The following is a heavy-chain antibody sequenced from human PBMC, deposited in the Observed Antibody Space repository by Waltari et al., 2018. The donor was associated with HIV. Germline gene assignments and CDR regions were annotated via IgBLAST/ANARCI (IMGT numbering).Heavy chain of an antibody. D-gene: IGHD1-26*01. CDR1: GFPFISHW. CDR3: VRNGGSFDY. Sequence: EVQLVESGGGLVQPGGSLRLSCAASGFPFISHWTSWIRQAPGRGLEGVANMKQDGSEKNYVDSVKGRFTISRDNAKNSLYLQMNSLRAEDTAVYYCVRNGGSFDYWGQGTLVTVSS. CDR2: MKQDGSEK. J-gene: IGHJ4*02. V-gene: IGHV3-7*01.